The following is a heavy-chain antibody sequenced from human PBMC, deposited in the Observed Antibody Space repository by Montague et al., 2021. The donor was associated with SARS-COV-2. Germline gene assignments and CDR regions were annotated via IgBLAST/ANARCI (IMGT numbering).Heavy chain of an antibody. CDR3: ARDLLRHKGGFDS. Sequence: SLRLSCAASGFTFTSYSMNWVRQAPGKGLEALSVISSDGSYKYYAHSVKGRFTISRDNSRNTLYLQMNSLRPEDTAVYYCARDLLRHKGGFDSRGQGTLVTVSS. D-gene: IGHD2/OR15-2a*01. CDR1: GFTFTSYS. J-gene: IGHJ4*02. V-gene: IGHV3-30-3*01. CDR2: ISSDGSYK.